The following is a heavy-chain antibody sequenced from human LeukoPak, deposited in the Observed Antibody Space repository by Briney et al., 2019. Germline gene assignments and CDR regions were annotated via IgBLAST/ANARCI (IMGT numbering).Heavy chain of an antibody. CDR3: ARGRVESHDYGGNPLDY. CDR1: GFTFSSYS. Sequence: GGSLRLSCAASGFTFSSYSMNWVRQAPGKGLEWVSSISSSSSYIYYADSVKGRFTISRDNAKNSLYLQMNSLRAEDTAVYYCARGRVESHDYGGNPLDYWGQGTLVTVSS. D-gene: IGHD4-23*01. V-gene: IGHV3-21*04. CDR2: ISSSSSYI. J-gene: IGHJ4*02.